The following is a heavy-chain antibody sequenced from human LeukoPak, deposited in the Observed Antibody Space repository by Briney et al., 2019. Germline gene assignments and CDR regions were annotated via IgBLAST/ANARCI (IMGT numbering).Heavy chain of an antibody. D-gene: IGHD4-17*01. CDR2: IYHSGGT. V-gene: IGHV4-4*02. CDR1: GGSISSSTNW. J-gene: IGHJ3*02. Sequence: SETLSLTCAVSGGSISSSTNWWSWVRQPPGKGLEWIGEIYHSGGTNYNPSLKSRITISVDKSQNQFSLKVNSLTAADTAVYYCARELTTVKDAFDIWGQGTMVTVSS. CDR3: ARELTTVKDAFDI.